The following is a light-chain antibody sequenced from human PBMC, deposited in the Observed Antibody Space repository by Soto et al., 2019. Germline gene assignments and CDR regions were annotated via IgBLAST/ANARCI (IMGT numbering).Light chain of an antibody. CDR2: ANT. CDR1: SSNIGPTYD. J-gene: IGLJ1*01. Sequence: SVLTQLPSVSGAPGSRVTVSCTGRSSNIGPTYDVHWYQQLPGTAPKLLIYANTNRPSGVPDRFSGSKSGTSASLAITGLQAEDEADYYCQSYDSSLSGYVFGTGTKVTVL. V-gene: IGLV1-40*01. CDR3: QSYDSSLSGYV.